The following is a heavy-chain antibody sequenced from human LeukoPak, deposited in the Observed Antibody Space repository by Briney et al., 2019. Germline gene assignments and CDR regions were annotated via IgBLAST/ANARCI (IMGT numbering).Heavy chain of an antibody. J-gene: IGHJ4*02. CDR2: IFSSSTYI. Sequence: GGSLRLSCAASGFTFSSYWMHWVRQAPGKGLEWVSFIFSSSTYIYYTDSVKGRFTISRDNARNSLYLQMDNLRAEDTGVYYCARDFYDGFALDYWGQGTLVTVSS. D-gene: IGHD2/OR15-2a*01. CDR1: GFTFSSYW. V-gene: IGHV3-21*03. CDR3: ARDFYDGFALDY.